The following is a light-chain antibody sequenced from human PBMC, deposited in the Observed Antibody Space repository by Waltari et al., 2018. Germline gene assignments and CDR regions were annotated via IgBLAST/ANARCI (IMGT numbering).Light chain of an antibody. CDR2: KAS. J-gene: IGKJ1*01. CDR3: QQYNRYST. CDR1: QSGNSW. Sequence: DIQMTQSPSTLSASVGDRVAITCRASQSGNSWLAWYQQKPGKAPKFLIYKASILESGVPSRVSGSGSGTEFTLTISNLQPDDFATYYCQQYNRYSTFGQGTKVELK. V-gene: IGKV1-5*03.